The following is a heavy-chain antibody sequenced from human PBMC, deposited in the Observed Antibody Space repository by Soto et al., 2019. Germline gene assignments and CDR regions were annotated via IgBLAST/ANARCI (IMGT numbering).Heavy chain of an antibody. D-gene: IGHD3-3*01. V-gene: IGHV3-23*01. CDR1: GFTFDKYA. CDR3: ANVMILRFSEWSTLDDP. CDR2: ITVAGDNM. Sequence: GGSLRLSCAASGFTFDKYAFAWVCQAPGKGLEWVSAITVAGDNMFYTDSVKGRFTVSRDNSKNTVYLQMNNLRVEDTAIYYCANVMILRFSEWSTLDDPLGQGTLVTVS. J-gene: IGHJ5*02.